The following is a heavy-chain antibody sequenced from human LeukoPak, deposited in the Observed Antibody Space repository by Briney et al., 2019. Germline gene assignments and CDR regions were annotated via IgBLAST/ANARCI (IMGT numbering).Heavy chain of an antibody. D-gene: IGHD2-15*01. V-gene: IGHV4-34*01. CDR3: ATQHIVVVVAATLRWSNWFDP. J-gene: IGHJ5*02. CDR1: GGSFSGHY. Sequence: PSETLSLTCAVYGGSFSGHYWSWIRQPPGKGLEWIGEINHSGSTNYNPSLKSRVTISVDTSKNQFSLKLSSVTAADTAVYYCATQHIVVVVAATLRWSNWFDPWGQGTLVTVSS. CDR2: INHSGST.